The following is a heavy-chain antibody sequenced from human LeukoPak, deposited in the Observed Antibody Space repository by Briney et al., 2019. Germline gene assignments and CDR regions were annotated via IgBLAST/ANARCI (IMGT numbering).Heavy chain of an antibody. J-gene: IGHJ4*02. Sequence: PSETLSLTCTVSGGAVNSYYWSWIRQTPGKVLEWIGYISHSGNTDYAPSLKSRVTMSLDTSKNQFSLKLSSVTAADTAVYYCARGYCSHEVCQVFTHWGQGTPVTVSS. CDR3: ARGYCSHEVCQVFTH. CDR2: ISHSGNT. V-gene: IGHV4-59*02. CDR1: GGAVNSYY. D-gene: IGHD2-8*01.